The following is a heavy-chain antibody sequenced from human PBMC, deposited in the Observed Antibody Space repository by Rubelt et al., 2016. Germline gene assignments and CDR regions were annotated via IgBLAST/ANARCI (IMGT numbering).Heavy chain of an antibody. J-gene: IGHJ4*02. CDR2: IYPGDSDT. D-gene: IGHD1-26*01. CDR3: ARHPDSGSYGVDY. Sequence: IEWMGIIYPGDSDTRYSPSFQGQVTISAGKSISTAYLQWSSLKASDTAMYYCARHPDSGSYGVDYWGQGTLVTVSS. V-gene: IGHV5-51*01.